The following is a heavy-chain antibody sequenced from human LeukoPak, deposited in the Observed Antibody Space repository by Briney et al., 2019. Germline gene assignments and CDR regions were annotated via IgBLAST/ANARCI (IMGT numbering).Heavy chain of an antibody. Sequence: SETLSLTCIVSVGSISSYYWSWMRQPPGKGLEWIGYIYYSGSTNYNPSLKSRVTISVDTSKNQFSLKLSSVTAADTAVYYCARQFRTGYFDYWGQGTLVTVSS. D-gene: IGHD3/OR15-3a*01. V-gene: IGHV4-59*01. CDR1: VGSISSYY. CDR3: ARQFRTGYFDY. CDR2: IYYSGST. J-gene: IGHJ4*02.